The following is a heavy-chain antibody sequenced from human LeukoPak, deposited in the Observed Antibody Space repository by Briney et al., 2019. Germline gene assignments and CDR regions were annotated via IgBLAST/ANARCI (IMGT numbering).Heavy chain of an antibody. Sequence: GGSLRLSCAASGFTFSSYSMNWVRQTPGKGLEWVSYISSRSTTIYYADSVKGRFTISRDNAKNSLYLQMNSLRDEDTAVYYCARGDYSSGWYWYAFDIWGQGTMVTVSS. CDR2: ISSRSTTI. J-gene: IGHJ3*02. CDR3: ARGDYSSGWYWYAFDI. V-gene: IGHV3-48*02. CDR1: GFTFSSYS. D-gene: IGHD6-19*01.